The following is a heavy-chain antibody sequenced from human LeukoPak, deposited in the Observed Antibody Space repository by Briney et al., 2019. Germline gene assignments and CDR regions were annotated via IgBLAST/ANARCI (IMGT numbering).Heavy chain of an antibody. CDR2: IYSGGST. J-gene: IGHJ4*02. CDR1: GFTVSSNY. Sequence: GGSLRLSCAASGFTVSSNYINWVRQAPGKGLEWVSVIYSGGSTYYADSVKGRFTISRDNSKNTLYLQMNSLRAEDTAVYYCAESSVVTATSPPGYWGQGTLVTVSS. V-gene: IGHV3-53*01. D-gene: IGHD2-21*02. CDR3: AESSVVTATSPPGY.